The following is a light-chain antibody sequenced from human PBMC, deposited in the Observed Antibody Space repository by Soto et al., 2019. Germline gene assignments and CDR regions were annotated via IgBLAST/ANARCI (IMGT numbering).Light chain of an antibody. CDR2: GAS. CDR3: QQYGSSAWT. CDR1: QSVSSSY. V-gene: IGKV3-20*01. J-gene: IGKJ1*01. Sequence: EIVLTQSPGTLSLSPGERATLSCRASQSVSSSYLAWYQHKPGQAPRLLIYGASSRATGIPDRFSGSGSGTDFTLTISRLEPEDFAVYYCQQYGSSAWTFGQGTKAEIK.